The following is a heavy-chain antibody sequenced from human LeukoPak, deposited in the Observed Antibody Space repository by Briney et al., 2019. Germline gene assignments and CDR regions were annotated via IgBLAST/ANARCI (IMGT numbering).Heavy chain of an antibody. CDR3: ARDSLAELHHYFDY. CDR2: IWYDGSNK. J-gene: IGHJ4*02. CDR1: GFTFSSYG. Sequence: GGSLRLSCAASGFTFSSYGMHWVRQAPGKGLEWVAVIWYDGSNKYYADSVKGRFTISRDNSKNTLYLQMNSLRAEDTAVYYCARDSLAELHHYFDYWGQGTLVTVSS. V-gene: IGHV3-33*01. D-gene: IGHD1-26*01.